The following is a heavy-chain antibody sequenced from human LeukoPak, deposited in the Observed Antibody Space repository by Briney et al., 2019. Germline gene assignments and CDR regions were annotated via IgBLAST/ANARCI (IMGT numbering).Heavy chain of an antibody. V-gene: IGHV4-4*07. CDR3: ARDPEGHGKYFDY. CDR2: IHTSGNT. Sequence: SATLSLTCTVSGGSTSNYFCTWIRQSAGKGLEWIGRIHTSGNTNYNPSLKSRVSMSVDTSNNQFSLKLSSVIAADTAVYYCARDPEGHGKYFDYWGQGALVTVSS. J-gene: IGHJ4*02. D-gene: IGHD1-14*01. CDR1: GGSTSNYF.